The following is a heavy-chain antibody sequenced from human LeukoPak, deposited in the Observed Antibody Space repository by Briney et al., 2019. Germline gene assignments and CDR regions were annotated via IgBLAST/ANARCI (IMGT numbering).Heavy chain of an antibody. CDR3: ARVPPTVTAGRYYYCYMDV. D-gene: IGHD4-17*01. Sequence: PSQTLSLTCTVSGGSINSYYWSWIRQPPGKGPEWIGYIYYSGSTIYNPSLKSRVTISVDTSKNQFSLKVSSVTAADTAVYYCARVPPTVTAGRYYYCYMDVWGKGTTVTVSS. J-gene: IGHJ6*03. CDR2: IYYSGST. V-gene: IGHV4-59*01. CDR1: GGSINSYY.